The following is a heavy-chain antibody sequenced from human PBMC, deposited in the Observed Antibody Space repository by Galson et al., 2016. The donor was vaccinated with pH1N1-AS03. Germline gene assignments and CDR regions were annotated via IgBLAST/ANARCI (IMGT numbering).Heavy chain of an antibody. CDR3: AKVYSKYSYGLEHLDY. J-gene: IGHJ4*02. Sequence: SLRLSCAASGFTFSRYWMHWVRQAPGKGLVWVSHINEDGSTTRYADSVKGRFTISRDNSKNTLFLQMSSLRPEDTAVYYCAKVYSKYSYGLEHLDYWGQGTLVTVSS. CDR2: INEDGSTT. D-gene: IGHD3-16*01. CDR1: GFTFSRYW. V-gene: IGHV3-74*01.